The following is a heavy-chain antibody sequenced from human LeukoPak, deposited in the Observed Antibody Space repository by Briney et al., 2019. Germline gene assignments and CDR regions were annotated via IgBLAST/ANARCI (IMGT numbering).Heavy chain of an antibody. CDR3: ARVPTTYDILTGYYTPDAFDI. J-gene: IGHJ3*02. V-gene: IGHV1-18*01. Sequence: ASVKVSCTPSGYTVTSYGISWVRQAPGQGLEWMGWISAYNGNTNYAQKLQGRVTMTTDTSTSTAYMELRSLRSDDTAVYYCARVPTTYDILTGYYTPDAFDIWGQGTMVTVSS. CDR2: ISAYNGNT. D-gene: IGHD3-9*01. CDR1: GYTVTSYG.